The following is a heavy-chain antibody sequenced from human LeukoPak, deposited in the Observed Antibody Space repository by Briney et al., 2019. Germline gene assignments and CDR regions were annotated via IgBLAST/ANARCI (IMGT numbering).Heavy chain of an antibody. D-gene: IGHD6-13*01. V-gene: IGHV1-8*01. CDR3: ARAVKGSSSWYRHDAFDI. J-gene: IGHJ3*02. CDR1: GYTFASYD. CDR2: MNPNSGNT. Sequence: EASVKVSCKASGYTFASYDINWVRQATGQGLEWMGWMNPNSGNTGYAQKFQGRVTMTRNTSISTAYMELSSLRSEDTAVYYCARAVKGSSSWYRHDAFDIWGQGTMVTVSS.